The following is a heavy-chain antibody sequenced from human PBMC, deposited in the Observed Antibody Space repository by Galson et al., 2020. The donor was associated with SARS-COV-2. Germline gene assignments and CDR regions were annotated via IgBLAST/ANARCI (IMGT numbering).Heavy chain of an antibody. V-gene: IGHV4-61*02. Sequence: SETLSLTCTVSGGSISSGSYYWSWIRQPAGKGLEWIGRIYTSGSTNYNPSLKSRVTISVDTSKNQFSLKLSSVTAADTAVYYCARGELRGNADAFDIGGQGTMVTVSS. D-gene: IGHD1-26*01. CDR2: IYTSGST. CDR1: GGSISSGSYY. CDR3: ARGELRGNADAFDI. J-gene: IGHJ3*02.